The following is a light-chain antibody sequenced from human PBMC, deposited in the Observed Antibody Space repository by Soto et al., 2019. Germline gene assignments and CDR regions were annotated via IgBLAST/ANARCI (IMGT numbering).Light chain of an antibody. Sequence: EIVMSQSPYTLSVSPRERATLSCRASQSVFSSLAWYQQKPGQAPRLLIYGAATRATGIPARFSGSGSGTEFTLTISSLQSEDFAVYYCQQYHNWPAFGQGTKVDIK. V-gene: IGKV3-15*01. CDR2: GAA. CDR3: QQYHNWPA. J-gene: IGKJ1*01. CDR1: QSVFSS.